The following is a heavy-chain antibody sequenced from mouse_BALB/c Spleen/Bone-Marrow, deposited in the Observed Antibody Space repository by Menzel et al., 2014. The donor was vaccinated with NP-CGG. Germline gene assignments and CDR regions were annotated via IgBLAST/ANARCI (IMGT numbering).Heavy chain of an antibody. D-gene: IGHD1-1*01. CDR3: ARYLQYFRSSYGYLDV. J-gene: IGHJ1*01. Sequence: QVQLKQSGAELVKPGASVKLSCKASGYTFTSYWMHWVKQRPGQGLEWIGEINPSNGRTNYNEKFKSKATLTVDKSSSTAYMQLSSLTSEDSAVYYCARYLQYFRSSYGYLDVWGAGATVPVSS. CDR1: GYTFTSYW. V-gene: IGHV1S81*02. CDR2: INPSNGRT.